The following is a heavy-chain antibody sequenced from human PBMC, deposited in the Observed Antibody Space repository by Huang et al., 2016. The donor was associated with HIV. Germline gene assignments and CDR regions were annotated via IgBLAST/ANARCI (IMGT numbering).Heavy chain of an antibody. J-gene: IGHJ6*02. CDR2: MKTGEST. CDR3: ARMPTPSYFDTWSLSPGEEDFFYYNLDV. Sequence: QVRLQQWGQGLLKPSETLSLTCAVYGASFNSYYWSWVRQSPGKGLEWIGEMKTGESTKDNPSIKSRVTMTVDTSKNQFYLKFRAMTAADAASYYCARMPTPSYFDTWSLSPGEEDFFYYNLDVWGQGTPVSVSS. CDR1: GASFNSYY. D-gene: IGHD3-9*01. V-gene: IGHV4-34*02.